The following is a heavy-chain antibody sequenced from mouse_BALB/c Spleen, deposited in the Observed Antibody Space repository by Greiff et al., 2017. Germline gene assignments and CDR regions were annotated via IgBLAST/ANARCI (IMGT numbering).Heavy chain of an antibody. V-gene: IGHV7-1*02. CDR3: SRSNWEGFAY. D-gene: IGHD4-1*01. CDR2: SRNKANDYTT. CDR1: GFTFSDFY. Sequence: EVKLVESGGGLVQPGGSLRLSCATSGFTFSDFYMEWVRQPPGKRLEWIAASRNKANDYTTEYSASVKGRVIVSRDTSQSILYLQMNALSAEDTAIYYCSRSNWEGFAYWGQGTLVTVSA. J-gene: IGHJ3*01.